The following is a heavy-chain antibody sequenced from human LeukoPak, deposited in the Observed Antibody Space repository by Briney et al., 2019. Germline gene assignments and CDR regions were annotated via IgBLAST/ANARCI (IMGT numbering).Heavy chain of an antibody. CDR2: INPYSGDT. J-gene: IGHJ4*02. V-gene: IGHV1-2*02. CDR3: ARGRTYCSGGSCPAGY. D-gene: IGHD2-15*01. CDR1: GYTFTDYY. Sequence: ASVKVSCKASGYTFTDYYVHWVRQAPGQGLEWMGWINPYSGDTFYAQKFQGRVTMTRDTSVNTAYMELTRLMSDDTAVYYCARGRTYCSGGSCPAGYWGQGTLVTVSS.